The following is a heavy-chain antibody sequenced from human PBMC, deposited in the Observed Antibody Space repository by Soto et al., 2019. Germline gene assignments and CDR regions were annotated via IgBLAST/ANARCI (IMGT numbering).Heavy chain of an antibody. V-gene: IGHV3-30*04. J-gene: IGHJ3*02. CDR3: AEGAFDI. CDR1: GFTFGDYA. Sequence: PGGSLRLSCTASGFTFGDYAMSWFRQAPGKGLEWVAVISYDGSNKYYADSVKGRFTISRDNSKNTLYLQMNSLRAEDTAVYYCAEGAFDIWGQGTMVTVSS. CDR2: ISYDGSNK.